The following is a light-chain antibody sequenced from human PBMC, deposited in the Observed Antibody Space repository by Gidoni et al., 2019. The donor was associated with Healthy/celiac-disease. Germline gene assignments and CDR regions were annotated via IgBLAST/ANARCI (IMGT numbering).Light chain of an antibody. J-gene: IGKJ1*01. CDR2: KAS. CDR1: QSISSW. V-gene: IGKV1-5*03. Sequence: DIQMPQSPSTLSASVGDRVTITCRASQSISSWLAWYQQKPGKAPKLLIYKASSLESGVPSRFSGSGSGTEFTLTISSLQPDDFATYYCQQYNSSTWTFGQGTKVEIK. CDR3: QQYNSSTWT.